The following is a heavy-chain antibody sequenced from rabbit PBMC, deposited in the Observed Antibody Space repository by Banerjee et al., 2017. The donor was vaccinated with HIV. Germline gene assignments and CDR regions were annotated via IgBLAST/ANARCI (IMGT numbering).Heavy chain of an antibody. CDR3: ARDSGYTGGGVAYAFNL. CDR1: GFSFSNGYV. CDR2: INTISGDT. Sequence: QEQLEESGGDLVKPEGSLTLTCTASGFSFSNGYVMCWVRQAPGKGLEWIACINTISGDTVYATWAKGRFTISKTSSTTVTLQITSLTAADTATYFCARDSGYTGGGVAYAFNLWGPGTLVTVS. V-gene: IGHV1S45*01. J-gene: IGHJ4*01. D-gene: IGHD6-1*01.